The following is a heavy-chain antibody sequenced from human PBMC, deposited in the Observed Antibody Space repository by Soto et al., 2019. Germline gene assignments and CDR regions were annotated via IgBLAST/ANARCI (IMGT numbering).Heavy chain of an antibody. D-gene: IGHD1-26*01. CDR2: IIPILGIA. CDR1: GGTFSSYT. CDR3: ARALVGATHFDY. J-gene: IGHJ4*02. Sequence: QVQLVQSGAEVKKPGSSVKVSCKASGGTFSSYTISWVRQALGQGLEWMGRIIPILGIANYAQKFQGRVTITADKSTSTAYMELSSLRSEDTAVYYCARALVGATHFDYWGQGTLVTVSS. V-gene: IGHV1-69*02.